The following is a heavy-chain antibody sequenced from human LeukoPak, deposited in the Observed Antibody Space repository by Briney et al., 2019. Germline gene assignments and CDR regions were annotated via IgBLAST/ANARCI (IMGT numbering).Heavy chain of an antibody. CDR1: GFTFSSYW. D-gene: IGHD3-16*02. CDR3: AKRKITFGGVIVHPFDY. CDR2: ISGSGGST. V-gene: IGHV3-23*01. J-gene: IGHJ4*02. Sequence: PGGSLRLSCAASGFTFSSYWMHWVRQAPGKGLEWVSAISGSGGSTYYADSVKGRFTISRDNSKNTLYLQMNSLRAEDTAVYYCAKRKITFGGVIVHPFDYWGQGTLVTVSS.